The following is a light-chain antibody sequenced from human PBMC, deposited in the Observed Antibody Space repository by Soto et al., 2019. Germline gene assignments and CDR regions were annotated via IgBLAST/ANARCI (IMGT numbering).Light chain of an antibody. Sequence: DIQLTQSPSFLSASVGDRVTITCRASQGISDYLAWYQQKPGKAPKLLIYAASTLHSGVPSRFSGSGSGTEFALTISCLQPKDFATYYCQQLNSYLPFTFGPGTKVDIQ. CDR3: QQLNSYLPFT. V-gene: IGKV1-9*01. CDR1: QGISDY. CDR2: AAS. J-gene: IGKJ3*01.